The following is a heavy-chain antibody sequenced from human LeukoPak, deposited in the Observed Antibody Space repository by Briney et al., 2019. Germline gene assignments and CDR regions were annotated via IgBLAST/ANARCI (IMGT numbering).Heavy chain of an antibody. J-gene: IGHJ4*02. CDR2: LNSDGSVT. CDR1: GFTFSLYW. CDR3: VREYCGGDCYTDF. V-gene: IGHV3-74*01. D-gene: IGHD2-21*02. Sequence: GGSLRLSCAASGFTFSLYWMHWVRQTPGKGLVWVSRLNSDGSVTNYADSVKGRFTISRDNAKNTLYLQMNSLRAEDTALYYCVREYCGGDCYTDFWGQGTLVTVYS.